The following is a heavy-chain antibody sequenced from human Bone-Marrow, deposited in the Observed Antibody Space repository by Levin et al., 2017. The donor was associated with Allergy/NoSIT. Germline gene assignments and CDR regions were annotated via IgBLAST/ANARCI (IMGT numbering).Heavy chain of an antibody. V-gene: IGHV3-11*01. CDR1: GFTFSDYY. CDR3: ATPPGGDFVRP. Sequence: KPGGSLRLSCVASGFTFSDYYMIWVRQAPGKGLEWISYISASGANIYYADSVKGRFTISRDNAKKSVDLQMNSLSAEGTAVYFCATPPGGDFVRPWGQGALVTVSS. J-gene: IGHJ5*02. CDR2: ISASGANI. D-gene: IGHD2-21*02.